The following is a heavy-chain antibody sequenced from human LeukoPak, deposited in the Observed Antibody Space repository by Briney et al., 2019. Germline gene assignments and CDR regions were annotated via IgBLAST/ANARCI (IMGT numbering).Heavy chain of an antibody. J-gene: IGHJ4*02. CDR2: IIPIFGTA. Sequence: SVKVSCKASGGTFSSYAISWVRQAPGQGLEWMGGIIPIFGTANYAQKFQGRVTITADESTSTAYMELSSLRSEDTAVYYCAREGGWELTFDYWGQGTLVTVSS. D-gene: IGHD1-26*01. CDR3: AREGGWELTFDY. CDR1: GGTFSSYA. V-gene: IGHV1-69*13.